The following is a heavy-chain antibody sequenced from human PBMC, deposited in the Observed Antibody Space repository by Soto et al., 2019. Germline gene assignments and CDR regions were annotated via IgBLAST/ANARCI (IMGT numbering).Heavy chain of an antibody. D-gene: IGHD3-3*01. CDR1: GFTFSSYS. J-gene: IGHJ6*02. Sequence: PGGSLRLSCAASGFTFSSYSMNWVRQAPGKGLEWVSSISSSSTYIYYADSVKGRFTISRDNAKNTLYLQMNSLRAEDTAVYYCAKDPSNFWSGQIGVYGMDVWGQGPTVTVSS. V-gene: IGHV3-21*01. CDR2: ISSSSTYI. CDR3: AKDPSNFWSGQIGVYGMDV.